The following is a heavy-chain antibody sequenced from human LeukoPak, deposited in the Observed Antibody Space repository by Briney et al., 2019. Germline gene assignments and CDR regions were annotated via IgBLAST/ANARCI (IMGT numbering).Heavy chain of an antibody. Sequence: GGSLRLSCAASGFTFSSYWIHWVRQVPGKGLVWFSRINNDGSSASYVDSVKGRFTISRDNAKNTLFLQMNSLRAEDTAVYYCARRGTGHGMDVWGQGTTVIVSS. CDR2: INNDGSSA. D-gene: IGHD1-1*01. J-gene: IGHJ6*02. CDR3: ARRGTGHGMDV. V-gene: IGHV3-74*01. CDR1: GFTFSSYW.